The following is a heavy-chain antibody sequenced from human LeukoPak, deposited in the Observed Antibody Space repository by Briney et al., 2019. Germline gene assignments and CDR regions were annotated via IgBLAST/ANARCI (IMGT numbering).Heavy chain of an antibody. CDR3: ARSGQWLRFLASDI. D-gene: IGHD5-12*01. CDR2: IFYTGNA. J-gene: IGHJ3*02. CDR1: GGSSNPYY. V-gene: IGHV4-59*01. Sequence: SETLSLTCTAAGGSSNPYYWSWIRQPPGKGLEWIGYIFYTGNAKYNPSLKSRVTISVDTSKNQSSLKLNSATPEDTAVYYSARSGQWLRFLASDICGQGTTVTVSS.